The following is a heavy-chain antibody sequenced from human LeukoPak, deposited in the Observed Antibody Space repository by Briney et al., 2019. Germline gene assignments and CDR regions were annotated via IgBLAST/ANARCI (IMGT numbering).Heavy chain of an antibody. D-gene: IGHD3-16*01. CDR3: AKDRVESSTWYGGLDD. CDR1: GFSLSRYG. V-gene: IGHV3-30*02. Sequence: GGSLRLSCATSGFSLSRYGMHWVRQAPARGLEWGAFIRYGGSYKYYADSVKGRFTISRDTSNNILYLQMKTLRVDDTALYFCAKDRVESSTWYGGLDDWGRGTLVTVSS. J-gene: IGHJ4*02. CDR2: IRYGGSYK.